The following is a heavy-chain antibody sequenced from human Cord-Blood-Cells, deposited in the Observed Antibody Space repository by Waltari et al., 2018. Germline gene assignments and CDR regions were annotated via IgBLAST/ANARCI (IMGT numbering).Heavy chain of an antibody. V-gene: IGHV1-2*02. D-gene: IGHD2-15*01. Sequence: QVQLVQSGAEVKKPGASVKVSCKASGYTFTGYYMHWGRQAPGQGLEWMGWINPNSGGTNYAQKFQGRVTMTRDTSISTAYMELSRLRSDDTAVYYCASEFPNCSGGSCYFDYWGQGTLVTVSS. CDR2: INPNSGGT. CDR1: GYTFTGYY. J-gene: IGHJ4*02. CDR3: ASEFPNCSGGSCYFDY.